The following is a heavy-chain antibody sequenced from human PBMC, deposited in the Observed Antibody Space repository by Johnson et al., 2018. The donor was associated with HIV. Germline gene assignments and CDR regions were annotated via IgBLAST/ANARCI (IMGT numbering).Heavy chain of an antibody. V-gene: IGHV3-13*01. CDR1: GFTFSSYD. CDR3: AETPGIAAAGTGYAFDI. J-gene: IGHJ3*02. Sequence: VQLVESGGGVVQPGGSLRLSCAASGFTFSSYDMHWVRQATGKGLEWVSAIGTAGDTYYADSVKGRFTIARDNSKNTLYLQMNSLRAEDTAVYYCAETPGIAAAGTGYAFDIWGQGTMVTVSS. D-gene: IGHD6-13*01. CDR2: IGTAGDT.